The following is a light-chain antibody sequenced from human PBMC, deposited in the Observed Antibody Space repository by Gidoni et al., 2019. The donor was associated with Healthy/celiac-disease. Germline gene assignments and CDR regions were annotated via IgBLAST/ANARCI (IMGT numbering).Light chain of an antibody. V-gene: IGKV3-20*01. J-gene: IGKJ2*01. CDR3: QQYGGLLYT. CDR2: GAS. CDR1: QSVSSSY. Sequence: EIVLTQSPGTLSLSPGERATLSCRASQSVSSSYLAWYQQKPGQAPRLLMYGASSRATGIPDRFSGSGSGTDFTLTISRLEPEDFAVYYCQQYGGLLYTFGQGTKLEIK.